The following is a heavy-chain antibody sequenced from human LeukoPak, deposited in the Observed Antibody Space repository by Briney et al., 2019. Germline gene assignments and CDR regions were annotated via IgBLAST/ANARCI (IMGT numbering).Heavy chain of an antibody. CDR1: GGSISSSSYY. D-gene: IGHD6-13*01. V-gene: IGHV4-39*07. CDR2: IYYSGST. CDR3: AREVGRWYIRYWFDP. J-gene: IGHJ5*02. Sequence: PSETLSLTCTVSGGSISSSSYYWGWIRQPPGKGLEWIGSIYYSGSTYYNPSLKSRVTISVDTSKNQFSLKLSSVTAADTAVYYCAREVGRWYIRYWFDPWGQGTLVTVSS.